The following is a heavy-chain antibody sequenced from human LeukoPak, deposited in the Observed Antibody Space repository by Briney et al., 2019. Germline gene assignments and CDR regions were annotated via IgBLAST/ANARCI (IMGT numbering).Heavy chain of an antibody. J-gene: IGHJ4*02. D-gene: IGHD1-26*01. CDR1: GFTVSSNY. V-gene: IGHV3-53*01. Sequence: GGSLRLSCVVSGFTVSSNYMNWVRQAPGKGLDWVSVIYSDNSANYADSVKGRFTISRDNSKNTLYLQMNSLRAEDTAVYYCARDRVGATTNFDYWGQGTLVTVSS. CDR2: IYSDNSA. CDR3: ARDRVGATTNFDY.